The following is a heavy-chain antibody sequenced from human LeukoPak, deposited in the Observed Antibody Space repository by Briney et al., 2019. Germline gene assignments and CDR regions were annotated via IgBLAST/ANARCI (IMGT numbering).Heavy chain of an antibody. CDR2: IRNKANRYTI. V-gene: IGHV3-72*01. D-gene: IGHD2-15*01. CDR3: VRATYCTGGSCYTGDY. CDR1: GFTFSDYF. Sequence: PGGTLRLSCAASGFTFSDYFMDWVRQAPGKGLEGVGRIRNKANRYTIDYAASVKGRFTISRDDSKNSLYLQMNSLTIEDTAVYYCVRATYCTGGSCYTGDYWGQGTLVTVSS. J-gene: IGHJ4*02.